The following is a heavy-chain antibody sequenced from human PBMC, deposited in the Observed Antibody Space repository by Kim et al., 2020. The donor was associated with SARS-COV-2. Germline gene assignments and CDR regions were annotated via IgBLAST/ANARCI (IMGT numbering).Heavy chain of an antibody. CDR3: ARGAGYCSSTSCYRNYYYGMDV. D-gene: IGHD2-2*01. CDR1: GGSISSGGYY. J-gene: IGHJ6*02. CDR2: IYYSGST. V-gene: IGHV4-31*03. Sequence: SETLSLTCTVSGGSISSGGYYWSWIRQHPGKGLEWIGYIYYSGSTYYNPSLKSRVTISVDTSKNQFSLKLSSVTAADTAVYYCARGAGYCSSTSCYRNYYYGMDVWGQGTTVTVSS.